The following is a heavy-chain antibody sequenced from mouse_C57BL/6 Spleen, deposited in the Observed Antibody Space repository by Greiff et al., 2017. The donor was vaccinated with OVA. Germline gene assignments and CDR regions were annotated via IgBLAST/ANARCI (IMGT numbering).Heavy chain of an antibody. CDR3: TREGITTVVAPFDY. V-gene: IGHV1-15*01. CDR2: IDPETGGT. Sequence: QVQLQQSGAELVRPGASVTLSCKASGYTFTDYEMHWVKQTPVHGLEWIGAIDPETGGTAYNQKFKGKAILTADKSSSTAYMERRSLTSEDSAVYYCTREGITTVVAPFDYWGQGTTLTVSS. CDR1: GYTFTDYE. D-gene: IGHD1-1*01. J-gene: IGHJ2*01.